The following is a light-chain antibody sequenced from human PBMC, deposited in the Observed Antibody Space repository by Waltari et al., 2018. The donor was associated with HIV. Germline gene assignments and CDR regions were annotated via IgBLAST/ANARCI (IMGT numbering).Light chain of an antibody. CDR1: QGISNK. Sequence: DIQMSKSPSTLSASVGDRVTITGRASQGISNKLAWYQQKPGKAPKVLIYEASNLETGVPSRFSGSGSGTEFTLTISSLQPDDFATYYCQQYNSYSWTFGEGTRVEIK. J-gene: IGKJ1*01. CDR2: EAS. V-gene: IGKV1-5*03. CDR3: QQYNSYSWT.